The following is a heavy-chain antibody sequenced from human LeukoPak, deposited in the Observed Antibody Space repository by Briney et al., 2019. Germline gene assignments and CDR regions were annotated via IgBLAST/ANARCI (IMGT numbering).Heavy chain of an antibody. CDR2: ISGSGGST. CDR3: AKDRGYYDSSGYYPDY. J-gene: IGHJ4*02. D-gene: IGHD3-22*01. Sequence: PGGSLRLSCAASGFTFSSYGMSWVRQAPGKGLEWVSAISGSGGSTYYADSVKGRFTISRDNSKNTLYLQMNSLRAEDTAVYYCAKDRGYYDSSGYYPDYWGQGTLVTVSS. CDR1: GFTFSSYG. V-gene: IGHV3-23*01.